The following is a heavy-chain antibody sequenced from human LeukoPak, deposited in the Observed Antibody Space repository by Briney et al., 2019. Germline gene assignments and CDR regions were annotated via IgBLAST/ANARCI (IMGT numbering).Heavy chain of an antibody. D-gene: IGHD3-9*01. CDR1: GGSISSGGYY. V-gene: IGHV4-31*03. CDR2: IYYSGST. Sequence: PSETLSLTCTVSGGSISSGGYYWSWIRQHPGKGLEWIGDIYYSGSTYYNPSLKSRVTISVDTSKNQFYLKLSSVTAAHTAVYYCARGVLRYFDWLAGFDYWGQGTLVTVSS. J-gene: IGHJ4*02. CDR3: ARGVLRYFDWLAGFDY.